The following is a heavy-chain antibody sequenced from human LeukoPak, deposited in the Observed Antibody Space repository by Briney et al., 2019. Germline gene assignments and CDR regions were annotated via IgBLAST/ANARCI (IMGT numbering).Heavy chain of an antibody. CDR3: ARDGYYYDSSGQHSSYYFDY. V-gene: IGHV3-20*04. J-gene: IGHJ4*02. CDR2: INWNGGST. Sequence: GGSLRLSCAASGFTFDDYGMSWVRQAPGKGLEWVSGINWNGGSTGYAGSVKGRFTISRDNAKNSLYLQMNSLRAEDTALYYCARDGYYYDSSGQHSSYYFDYWGQGTLVTVSS. CDR1: GFTFDDYG. D-gene: IGHD3-22*01.